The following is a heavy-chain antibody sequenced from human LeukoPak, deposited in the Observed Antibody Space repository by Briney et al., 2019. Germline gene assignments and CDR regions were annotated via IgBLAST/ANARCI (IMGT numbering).Heavy chain of an antibody. D-gene: IGHD3-10*01. CDR3: VRTRYGYYYGSTASPRFDP. CDR2: INHSGST. J-gene: IGHJ5*02. CDR1: GGSFSGYY. V-gene: IGHV4-34*01. Sequence: SETLSLTCAVYGGSFSGYYWSWIRQPPGKGLEWIGEINHSGSTNYNPSLKSRVTISVDTSKNQFSLKLSSVTAADTAVYYCVRTRYGYYYGSTASPRFDPWGQGTLVTVSS.